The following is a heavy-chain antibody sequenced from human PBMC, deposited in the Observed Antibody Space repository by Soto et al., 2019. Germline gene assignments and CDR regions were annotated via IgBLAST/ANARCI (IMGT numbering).Heavy chain of an antibody. Sequence: ASVKVSCKASGYTFTGYYIHWVRQATGQGLEWMGWMNPNSGNTGYAQKFQGRVTMTRNTSISTAYMELSSLRSEDTAVYYCARGDYGSGSYYQVNYYYYGMDVWGQGTTVTVSS. CDR3: ARGDYGSGSYYQVNYYYYGMDV. CDR2: MNPNSGNT. V-gene: IGHV1-8*02. J-gene: IGHJ6*02. D-gene: IGHD3-10*01. CDR1: GYTFTGYY.